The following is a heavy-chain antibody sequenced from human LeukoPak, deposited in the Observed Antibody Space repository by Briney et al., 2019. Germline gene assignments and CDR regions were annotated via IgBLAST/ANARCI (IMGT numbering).Heavy chain of an antibody. D-gene: IGHD3-16*01. J-gene: IGHJ4*02. CDR1: GFTISGYA. CDR2: ISSDGRGT. CDR3: AKMSCFYWGVN. V-gene: IGHV3-23*01. Sequence: GGSLSLSCVGSGFTISGYAMSWVRKAPGRGKELLSAISSDGRGTYYADSVRGRFTISRENSTNTVSLQMNSQSAAVTAIYYCAKMSCFYWGVNWGQGTLVTVSS.